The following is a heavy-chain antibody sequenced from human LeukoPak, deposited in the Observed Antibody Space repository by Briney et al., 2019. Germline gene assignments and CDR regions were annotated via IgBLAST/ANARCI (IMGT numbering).Heavy chain of an antibody. Sequence: GGSLRLSCAASGFTVSNNYMSWVRQAPGKGLEWVSFIYSDGNTYYADSVKGRFTISRDNSKNTLYLQMNSLRAEDTAVYYCAKGPTGVVPAAIGDFDYWGQGTLVTVSS. D-gene: IGHD2-2*02. CDR2: IYSDGNT. V-gene: IGHV3-53*05. CDR1: GFTVSNNY. CDR3: AKGPTGVVPAAIGDFDY. J-gene: IGHJ4*02.